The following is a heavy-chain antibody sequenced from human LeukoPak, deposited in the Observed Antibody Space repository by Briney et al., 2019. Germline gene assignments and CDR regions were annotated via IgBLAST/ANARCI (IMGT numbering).Heavy chain of an antibody. J-gene: IGHJ6*02. CDR2: IPSDDNPT. CDR1: GFTFSNFV. D-gene: IGHD3-3*01. Sequence: QPGGSLRLSCAASGFTFSNFVMHWVRQVPGKGLVWVARIPSDDNPTNYADSVKGRFTISRDNAKNTLYLQMNSLRAEDTAVYYCARGYYDFWSGYYNYGMDVWGQGTTVTVSS. CDR3: ARGYYDFWSGYYNYGMDV. V-gene: IGHV3-74*01.